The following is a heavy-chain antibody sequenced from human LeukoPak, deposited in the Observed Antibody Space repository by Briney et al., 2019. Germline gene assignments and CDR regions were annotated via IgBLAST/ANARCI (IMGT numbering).Heavy chain of an antibody. CDR3: ARGRDGYSDY. J-gene: IGHJ4*02. Sequence: GGSLRLSCAASGFTVSSNYMSWVRQAPGKGLVWVSRINSDGISTSYPDSVKGRFTISRDNAKNTLCLQMNSLRAEDTAVYYCARGRDGYSDYWGQGTLVTVSS. CDR1: GFTVSSNY. CDR2: INSDGIST. V-gene: IGHV3-74*01. D-gene: IGHD5-24*01.